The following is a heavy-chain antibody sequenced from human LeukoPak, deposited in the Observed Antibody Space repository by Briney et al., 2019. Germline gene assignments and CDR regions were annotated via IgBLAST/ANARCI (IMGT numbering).Heavy chain of an antibody. CDR2: IRYDGSNK. V-gene: IGHV3-30*02. CDR3: AKPHFDY. Sequence: GGSLRLSCAASGFTFSSYGMHWVRQAPGKGLEWVAFIRYDGSNKYYADSVKGRFTISRDNPKNTLYLQMNSLRGDDTAVYYCAKPHFDYWGQGTLVTVSS. CDR1: GFTFSSYG. J-gene: IGHJ4*02.